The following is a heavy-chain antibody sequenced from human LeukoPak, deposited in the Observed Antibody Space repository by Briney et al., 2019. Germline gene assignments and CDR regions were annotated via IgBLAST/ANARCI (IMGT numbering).Heavy chain of an antibody. Sequence: GGSLRLSCAASGFTFSSYSMNWVRQAPGKGLEWVSSISGSSSYIYYADSVKGRFTISRDNAKNSLYLQMNSLRAEDTAVYYCARGGYYYDSSGLNMDVWGKGTTVTVSS. D-gene: IGHD3-22*01. CDR1: GFTFSSYS. V-gene: IGHV3-21*01. J-gene: IGHJ6*03. CDR3: ARGGYYYDSSGLNMDV. CDR2: ISGSSSYI.